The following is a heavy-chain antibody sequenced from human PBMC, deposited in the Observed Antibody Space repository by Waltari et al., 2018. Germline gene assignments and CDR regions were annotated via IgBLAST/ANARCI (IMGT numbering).Heavy chain of an antibody. V-gene: IGHV3-7*01. J-gene: IGHJ4*02. Sequence: VQLQESGPGLVKPSETLSLTCAVSGYSISSGYYWGWVRQAPGKGLEWVANIKQDGSEKYYVDSVKGRFTISRDNAKNSLYLQMNSLRAEDTAVYYCARAYPPADYWGQGTLVTVSS. CDR1: GYSISSGYY. D-gene: IGHD2-21*01. CDR2: IKQDGSEK. CDR3: ARAYPPADY.